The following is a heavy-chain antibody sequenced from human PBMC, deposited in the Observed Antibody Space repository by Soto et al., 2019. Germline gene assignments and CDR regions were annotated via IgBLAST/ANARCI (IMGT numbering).Heavy chain of an antibody. CDR3: AKDRGRYYYGSGSYPYFFDY. V-gene: IGHV3-30*18. CDR2: ISYDGSNK. Sequence: ESGGGVVQPGRSLRLSCAASGFTFSSYGMHWVRQAPGKGLEWVAVISYDGSNKYYADSVKGRFTISRDNSKNTLYLQMNSLRAEDTAVYYCAKDRGRYYYGSGSYPYFFDYWGQGTLVTVSS. D-gene: IGHD3-10*01. J-gene: IGHJ4*02. CDR1: GFTFSSYG.